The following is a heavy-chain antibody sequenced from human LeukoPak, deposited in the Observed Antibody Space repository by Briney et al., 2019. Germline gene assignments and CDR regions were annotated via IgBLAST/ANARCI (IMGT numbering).Heavy chain of an antibody. D-gene: IGHD1-20*01. CDR3: VREDISGAPSNYYYYGMDV. J-gene: IGHJ6*02. CDR1: GFTFSKYW. CDR2: VNEDGSQR. V-gene: IGHV3-7*01. Sequence: GGSLRLSCAASGFTFSKYWMSWVRQAPGKGREWGANVNEDGSQRYYVDSVTCRFPISSHNTKQSLYLQMNSLRAEDTAVYYCVREDISGAPSNYYYYGMDVWGQGTTVTVSS.